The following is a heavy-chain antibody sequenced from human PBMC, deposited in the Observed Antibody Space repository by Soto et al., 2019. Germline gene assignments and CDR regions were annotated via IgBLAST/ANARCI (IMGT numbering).Heavy chain of an antibody. J-gene: IGHJ4*02. V-gene: IGHV1-18*01. Sequence: QVHLVQSGAEVKKPGASVKVSCQGSGYAFTTYGITWVRQAPGQGLEWMGWISAHNGNTNYAQKLQGRVTVTRDTATSRAYMELRSLRYDATDVDYCARGRYGDYWGQGPLVTVSS. CDR1: GYAFTTYG. CDR2: ISAHNGNT. CDR3: ARGRYGDY. D-gene: IGHD1-1*01.